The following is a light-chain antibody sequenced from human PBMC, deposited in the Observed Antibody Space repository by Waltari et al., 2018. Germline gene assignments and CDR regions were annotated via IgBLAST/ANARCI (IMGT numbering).Light chain of an antibody. CDR1: QSVGKY. Sequence: EIVLTQSPGTLSLSPGERATLSCRASQSVGKYLAWYQQKPGQAPRLRIYDASTRATGIPDRFSGSGSGTDFSLTISRLEPEDFAVYYCQKYVNLPATFGQGTKVEI. V-gene: IGKV3-20*01. CDR2: DAS. J-gene: IGKJ1*01. CDR3: QKYVNLPAT.